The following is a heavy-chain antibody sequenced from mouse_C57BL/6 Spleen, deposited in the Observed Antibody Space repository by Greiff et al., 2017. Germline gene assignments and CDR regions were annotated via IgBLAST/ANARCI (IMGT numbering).Heavy chain of an antibody. CDR1: GYTFTSYW. D-gene: IGHD2-3*01. CDR3: ARKDGYYKSFDV. J-gene: IGHJ1*03. CDR2: IYPGSGST. Sequence: QVQLQQPGAELVKPGASVKMSCKASGYTFTSYWITWVKQRPGQGLAWIGDIYPGSGSTNYNEKFKSKATLTVDTSSSTAYMQLSSLTSEDSAVYYCARKDGYYKSFDVWGTGTTVTVSS. V-gene: IGHV1-55*01.